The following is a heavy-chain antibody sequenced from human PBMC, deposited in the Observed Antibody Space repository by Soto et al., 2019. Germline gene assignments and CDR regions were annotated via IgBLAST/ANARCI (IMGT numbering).Heavy chain of an antibody. V-gene: IGHV3-66*01. CDR2: IYSAGNT. D-gene: IGHD1-26*01. J-gene: IGHJ6*02. CDR1: GFTFSSYS. Sequence: PGGSLRLSCAASGFTFSSYSMNWVRQAPGKGLEWISIIYSAGNTYYADSVKGRFTISRDNSKNTLYLQMNSLGAEDTAVYYCARDFVVGGPTINYYYGMDVWGQGTTVTVSS. CDR3: ARDFVVGGPTINYYYGMDV.